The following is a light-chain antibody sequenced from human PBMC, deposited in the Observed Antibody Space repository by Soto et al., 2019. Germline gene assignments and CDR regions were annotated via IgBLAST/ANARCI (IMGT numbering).Light chain of an antibody. J-gene: IGLJ1*01. V-gene: IGLV1-40*01. CDR3: QSYDSSLSGYV. CDR1: SSNIGAGYD. Sequence: QSVLTQPPSVSGAPGQRVTISCTGGSSNIGAGYDVHWFQQLPGKAPKVLINGDSNRPSGVPDRFSGSKSGTSASLAISGLQAEDEAEYYCQSYDSSLSGYVFGTGTKVTVL. CDR2: GDS.